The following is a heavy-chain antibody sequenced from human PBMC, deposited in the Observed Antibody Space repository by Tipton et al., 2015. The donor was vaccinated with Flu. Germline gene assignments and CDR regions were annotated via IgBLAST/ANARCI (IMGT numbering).Heavy chain of an antibody. V-gene: IGHV1-8*01. J-gene: IGHJ1*01. CDR3: ARGDRMGSGQEYFQH. CDR2: MNPNSGNT. Sequence: QLVQSGAEVEKPGASVKVSCKASGYTFTNYDINWVRQATGQGLEWMGWMNPNSGNTGYARKFQGRVTMTRNTSINTAYMELSSLRSEDTAVYYCARGDRMGSGQEYFQHWGQGTLVTVSS. D-gene: IGHD6-19*01. CDR1: GYTFTNYD.